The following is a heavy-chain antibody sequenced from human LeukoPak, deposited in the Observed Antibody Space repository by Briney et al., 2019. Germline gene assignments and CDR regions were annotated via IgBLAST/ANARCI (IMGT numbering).Heavy chain of an antibody. CDR1: GYTFTGYY. Sequence: ASVKVSCKASGYTFTGYYMHWVRQAPGQGLEWMGWINPNSGVTNSAQKFQDRVTMTRDTSITTVHMELSSLRSDDTAVYYCARGGGLALAGTRFDFWGRGTLVTVSS. CDR3: ARGGGLALAGTRFDF. J-gene: IGHJ4*02. D-gene: IGHD6-13*01. V-gene: IGHV1-2*02. CDR2: INPNSGVT.